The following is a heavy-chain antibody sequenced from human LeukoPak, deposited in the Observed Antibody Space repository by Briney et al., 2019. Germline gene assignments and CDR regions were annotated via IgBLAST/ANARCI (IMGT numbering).Heavy chain of an antibody. CDR2: IDISSSST. V-gene: IGHV3-48*04. Sequence: GGSLRLSCAASGFTFSDYTMNWVRQAPGKGLEWISYIDISSSSTYYADSVKGRFTISRDNAKNSLYLQMSSLRAEDTGLYYCARGPPPFDPWGQGTLVTVSS. CDR3: ARGPPPFDP. J-gene: IGHJ5*02. CDR1: GFTFSDYT.